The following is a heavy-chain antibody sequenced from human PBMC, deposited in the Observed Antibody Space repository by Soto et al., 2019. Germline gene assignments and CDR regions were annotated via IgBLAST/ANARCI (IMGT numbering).Heavy chain of an antibody. CDR3: AKDPVVVVPAAIHAWFDP. CDR2: ISGSGGST. D-gene: IGHD2-2*01. CDR1: GFTFSSYA. V-gene: IGHV3-23*01. Sequence: GGSLRLSCAASGFTFSSYAMSWVRQAPGKGLEWVSAISGSGGSTYYADSVKGRFTISRDNSKNTLYLQMNSLRAEDTAVYYCAKDPVVVVPAAIHAWFDPWGQGTLVTVSS. J-gene: IGHJ5*02.